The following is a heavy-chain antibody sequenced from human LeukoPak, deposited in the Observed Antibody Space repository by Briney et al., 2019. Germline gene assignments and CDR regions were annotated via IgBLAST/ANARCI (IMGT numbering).Heavy chain of an antibody. CDR3: AKEARITIAEFDY. J-gene: IGHJ4*02. CDR1: GYTFTGYY. CDR2: INPNSGGT. D-gene: IGHD3-9*01. Sequence: ASVKVSCKASGYTFTGYYMHWVRQAPGQGLEWIGWINPNSGGTNYAQKFQGRVTMTRDTSISTAYMELSRLRSDDTAVYYCAKEARITIAEFDYWGQGTLVTVSS. V-gene: IGHV1-2*02.